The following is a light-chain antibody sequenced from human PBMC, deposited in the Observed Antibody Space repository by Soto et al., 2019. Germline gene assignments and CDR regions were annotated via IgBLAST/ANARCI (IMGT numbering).Light chain of an antibody. CDR1: SSDVGSYNL. CDR2: EGS. Sequence: QSALTQPASVSGSPGQSITISCTGTSSDVGSYNLVSWYQQHPGKAPKLMIYEGSKRPSGVSNRFSGSKSGNTASLTISGLQAEDEADYYCCSYAGRFGTGTKVTVL. J-gene: IGLJ1*01. V-gene: IGLV2-23*01. CDR3: CSYAGR.